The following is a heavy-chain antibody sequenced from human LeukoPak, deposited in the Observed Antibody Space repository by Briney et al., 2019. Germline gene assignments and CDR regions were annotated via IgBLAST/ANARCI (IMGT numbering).Heavy chain of an antibody. D-gene: IGHD2-21*02. CDR1: GGSISSVRYY. V-gene: IGHV4-39*01. Sequence: SETLSLTCTVSGGSISSVRYYWGWIRQPPGKGLEWIGTIFYGGSTYYNPSLKSRVSVAVDRSKNQFSLKLTSVTAADTAFYFCARQSVTAMLFGFDYWGQGTPVAVPS. CDR2: IFYGGST. CDR3: ARQSVTAMLFGFDY. J-gene: IGHJ4*02.